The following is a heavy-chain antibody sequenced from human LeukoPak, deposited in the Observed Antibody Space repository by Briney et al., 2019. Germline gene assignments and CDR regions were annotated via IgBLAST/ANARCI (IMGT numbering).Heavy chain of an antibody. CDR3: ARGRSYYGSGSYYNYLDY. CDR1: GGTFSSYA. D-gene: IGHD3-10*01. Sequence: GASVKVSCKASGGTFSSYAISWVRQAPGQGLEWMGGIIPIFGTANYAQKFQGRVTITTDESTSTAYMELSSLRSEDTAVYYCARGRSYYGSGSYYNYLDYWGQGTLVTVYS. V-gene: IGHV1-69*05. CDR2: IIPIFGTA. J-gene: IGHJ4*02.